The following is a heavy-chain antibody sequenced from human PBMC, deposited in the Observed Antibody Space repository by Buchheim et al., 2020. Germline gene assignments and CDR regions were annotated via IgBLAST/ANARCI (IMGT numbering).Heavy chain of an antibody. CDR1: GGSVSSHSHH. CDR2: IYYSGST. D-gene: IGHD2-2*01. CDR3: ARLRSSSTLKTWFDP. Sequence: QVQLQESGPGLVKPSETLSLTCTVSGGSVSSHSHHWSWIRQPPGKGLEWIGYIYYSGSTKQNPPLKSRVTMSVDTSKNQFSLWLSSVTAADTAVYYCARLRSSSTLKTWFDPWGQGTL. V-gene: IGHV4-61*01. J-gene: IGHJ5*02.